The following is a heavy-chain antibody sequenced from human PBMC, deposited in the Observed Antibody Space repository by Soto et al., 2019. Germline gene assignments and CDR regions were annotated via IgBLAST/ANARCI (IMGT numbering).Heavy chain of an antibody. CDR1: GFTFSDSW. J-gene: IGHJ5*02. V-gene: IGHV3-7*01. D-gene: IGHD4-4*01. CDR2: IKPDESEK. CDR3: VRGGSNYAS. Sequence: PGGSLRLSCTASGFTFSDSWMTWVRQAPGKGLEWVARIKPDESEKKYADSVKGRFSISRDYAKNSMYLQMDSLRGEDTAVYYCVRGGSNYASWGQGTLVTVSS.